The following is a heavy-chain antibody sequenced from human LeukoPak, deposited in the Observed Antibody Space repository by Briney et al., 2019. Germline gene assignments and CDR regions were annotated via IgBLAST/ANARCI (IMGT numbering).Heavy chain of an antibody. CDR2: INHSGST. CDR1: GGSISSSSYY. D-gene: IGHD6-6*01. V-gene: IGHV4-39*07. CDR3: ARVSSSTGVDY. Sequence: PSETLSLTCTVSGGSISSSSYYWGWIRQPPGKGLEWIGEINHSGSTNYNPSLKSRVTISVDTSKNQFSLKLSSVTAADTAVYYCARVSSSTGVDYWGQGTLVTVSS. J-gene: IGHJ4*02.